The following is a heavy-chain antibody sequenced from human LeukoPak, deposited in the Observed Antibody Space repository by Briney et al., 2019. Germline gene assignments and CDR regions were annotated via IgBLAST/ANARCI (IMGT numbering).Heavy chain of an antibody. Sequence: QPGGSLRLSCAASGFTFSSYSMNWVRQAPGKGLEWVSYISSSSSTIYYADSVKGRFTISRDNAKNSLYLQMNSLRAEDTAVYYCAKDRDYYGSGSSFDYWGQGTLVTVSS. CDR3: AKDRDYYGSGSSFDY. D-gene: IGHD3-10*01. V-gene: IGHV3-48*01. CDR2: ISSSSSTI. J-gene: IGHJ4*02. CDR1: GFTFSSYS.